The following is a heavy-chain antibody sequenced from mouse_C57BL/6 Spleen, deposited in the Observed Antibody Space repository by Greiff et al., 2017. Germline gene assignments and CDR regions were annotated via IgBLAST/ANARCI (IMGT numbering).Heavy chain of an antibody. D-gene: IGHD2-5*01. CDR1: GYTFTSYW. CDR2: IHPNSGST. V-gene: IGHV1-64*01. CDR3: ARAYYSNYPYYYAMDY. Sequence: VQLQQSGPELVKPGASVKLSCKASGYTFTSYWMHWVKQRPGQGLEWIGMIHPNSGSTNYNEKFKSKATLTVDKSSSTAYMQLSSLTSEDSAVYYCARAYYSNYPYYYAMDYWGQGTSVTVSS. J-gene: IGHJ4*01.